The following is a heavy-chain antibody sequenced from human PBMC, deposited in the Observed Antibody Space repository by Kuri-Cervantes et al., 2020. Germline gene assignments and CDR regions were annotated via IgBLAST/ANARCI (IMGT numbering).Heavy chain of an antibody. V-gene: IGHV4-4*07. CDR1: GGSISSYY. Sequence: GSLRLSCTVSGGSISSYYWSWIRQPAGKGLEWIGRIYTSGSTNYNPSLKSRVTMSVDTSKNQFSLKLSSVTAADTAVYYCARGWASIAVGFDYWGQGTLVTVSS. J-gene: IGHJ4*02. D-gene: IGHD6-19*01. CDR3: ARGWASIAVGFDY. CDR2: IYTSGST.